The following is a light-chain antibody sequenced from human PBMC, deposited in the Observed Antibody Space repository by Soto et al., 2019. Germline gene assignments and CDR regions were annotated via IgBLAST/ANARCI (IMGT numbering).Light chain of an antibody. CDR2: AAS. Sequence: DIQMTQSPSSLSASVGDRATITCRASQSISSNLNWYQQKPGRAPDLLIYAASSLHSGVPSRFSGSASGTDFTLTISSLQPEDSATYYCQQSHSTPRTFGQGTKVDIK. J-gene: IGKJ1*01. CDR3: QQSHSTPRT. V-gene: IGKV1-39*01. CDR1: QSISSN.